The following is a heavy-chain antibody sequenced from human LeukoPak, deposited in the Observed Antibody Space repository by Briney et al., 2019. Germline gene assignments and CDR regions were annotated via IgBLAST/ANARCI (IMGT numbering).Heavy chain of an antibody. Sequence: SETLALTWTVSGGSISSYSWSWIRQPPGKGLEWIGYIYYSGSTNYNPSLKSRLTISVDTSKNQFSLKLSSVTAADTAVYYCARGMTTGPDPWGQGTLVTVSS. CDR1: GGSISSYS. CDR3: ARGMTTGPDP. CDR2: IYYSGST. D-gene: IGHD4-17*01. J-gene: IGHJ5*02. V-gene: IGHV4-59*08.